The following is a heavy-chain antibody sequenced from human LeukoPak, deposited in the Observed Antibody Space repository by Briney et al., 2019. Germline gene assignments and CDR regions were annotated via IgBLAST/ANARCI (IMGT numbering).Heavy chain of an antibody. D-gene: IGHD3-10*01. CDR2: INHSGST. CDR3: ARGLGSRYYFNS. CDR1: GGSFSGYY. Sequence: SETLSLTCAVYGGSFSGYYWSWIRQPPGKGLEWIGEINHSGSTNYNPSLKSRVTISGDTSKNQFSLKLTSVTAADTAVYYCARGLGSRYYFNSWGQGTLVTVSS. V-gene: IGHV4-34*01. J-gene: IGHJ4*02.